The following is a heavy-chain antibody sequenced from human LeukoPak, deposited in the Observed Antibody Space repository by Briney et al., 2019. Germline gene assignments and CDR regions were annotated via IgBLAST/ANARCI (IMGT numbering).Heavy chain of an antibody. J-gene: IGHJ6*02. V-gene: IGHV3-7*03. D-gene: IGHD3-10*01. Sequence: PGGSLRLSCAASGFTFSSYWMSWVRQAPGKGLEWVANIKQDGSEKYYVDFVKGRFTISRDNAKNSLYLQMNSLRAEDTALYYCAKVGTSLGMDVWGQGTTVTVSS. CDR2: IKQDGSEK. CDR1: GFTFSSYW. CDR3: AKVGTSLGMDV.